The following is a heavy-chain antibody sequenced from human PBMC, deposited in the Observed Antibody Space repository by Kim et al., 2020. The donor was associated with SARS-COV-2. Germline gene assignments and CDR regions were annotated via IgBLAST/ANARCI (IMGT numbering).Heavy chain of an antibody. CDR1: GFTFSSYG. J-gene: IGHJ4*02. CDR3: AREGYSGPFDY. V-gene: IGHV3-33*01. CDR2: IWYDGSNK. D-gene: IGHD3-22*01. Sequence: GGSLRLSCAASGFTFSSYGMHWVRQAPGKGLEWVAVIWYDGSNKYYADSVKGRFTISRDNSKNTLYLQMNSLRAEDTAVYYCAREGYSGPFDYWGQGTLVTVSS.